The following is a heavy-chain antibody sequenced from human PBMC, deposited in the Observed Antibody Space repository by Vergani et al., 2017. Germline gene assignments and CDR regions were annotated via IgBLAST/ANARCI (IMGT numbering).Heavy chain of an antibody. J-gene: IGHJ4*02. Sequence: EVQLVESGGGLVKPGGSLRLSCAASGFTFSNAWMSWVRQAPGKGLEWVGRIKSKTDGGTTDYAAPVKGRFTISRDDSKNTLYLQMNSLRAEDTAVYYCARYSLAAAGTMGYWGQGTLVTVSS. CDR1: GFTFSNAW. CDR3: ARYSLAAAGTMGY. V-gene: IGHV3-15*01. D-gene: IGHD6-13*01. CDR2: IKSKTDGGTT.